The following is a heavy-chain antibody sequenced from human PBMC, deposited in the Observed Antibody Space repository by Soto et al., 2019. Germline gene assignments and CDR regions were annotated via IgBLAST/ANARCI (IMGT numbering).Heavy chain of an antibody. Sequence: EASVKVSCKASGYTFTNFGISWVRQAPGQGLEWMGWISAYNGNTNYAQNFQGRVTMTTDTSTSTAYMELRSLRSDDTAVYYCARLFDGMDVWGQGTTVTVS. CDR1: GYTFTNFG. CDR3: ARLFDGMDV. V-gene: IGHV1-18*01. CDR2: ISAYNGNT. J-gene: IGHJ6*02.